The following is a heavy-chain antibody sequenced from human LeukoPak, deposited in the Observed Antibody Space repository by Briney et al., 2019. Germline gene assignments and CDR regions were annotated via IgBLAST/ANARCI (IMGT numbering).Heavy chain of an antibody. D-gene: IGHD3-10*01. CDR1: GFVFSTYG. Sequence: GGSLRLSCAASGFVFSTYGMTWFRQAPGRGLEWVSGISGSGLNTYYADSVKGRFTSSRDNSKNMLYLQMNSLRAEDTAVYYCAKGGGYGSGTYSEDWGQGILVTVSS. V-gene: IGHV3-23*01. J-gene: IGHJ4*02. CDR2: ISGSGLNT. CDR3: AKGGGYGSGTYSED.